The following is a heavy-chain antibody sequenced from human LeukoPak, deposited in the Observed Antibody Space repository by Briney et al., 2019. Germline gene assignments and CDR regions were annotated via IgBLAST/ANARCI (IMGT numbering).Heavy chain of an antibody. J-gene: IGHJ3*02. CDR1: GGAISSSSYY. CDR3: AREQIHGDAFDI. CDR2: IYYSGSA. Sequence: SETLSLTCTVSGGAISSSSYYWGVIREPPGKGLEWGGSIYYSGSAYYNPSLKSRVTISVYTSKNQFSLKLSSVTGADTAVYYCAREQIHGDAFDIWGQGTMVTVSS. V-gene: IGHV4-39*07. D-gene: IGHD5-18*01.